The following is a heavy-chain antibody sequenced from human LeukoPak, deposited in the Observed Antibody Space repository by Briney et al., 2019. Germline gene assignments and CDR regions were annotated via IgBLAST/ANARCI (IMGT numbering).Heavy chain of an antibody. V-gene: IGHV3-21*01. J-gene: IGHJ4*02. CDR3: AREVYCSHTTCSYFDD. D-gene: IGHD2/OR15-2a*01. CDR1: GFTFSSYS. Sequence: GGSLRLSCAASGFTFSSYSMNWVRQAPGKGLEWVSSISDSSRYIFYADSVKGRFTISRYNAKNSLYLQMNSLRAEDTAVYYCAREVYCSHTTCSYFDDWSQGTLATVSS. CDR2: ISDSSRYI.